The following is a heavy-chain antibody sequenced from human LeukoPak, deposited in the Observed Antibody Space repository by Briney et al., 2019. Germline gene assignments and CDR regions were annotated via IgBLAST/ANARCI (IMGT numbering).Heavy chain of an antibody. CDR3: ARDDWGLAFDI. CDR1: GGSISSYY. D-gene: IGHD3-16*01. CDR2: IYYSGSA. J-gene: IGHJ3*02. Sequence: SETLSLTCTVSGGSISSYYWSWIRQPPGKGLEWIGYIYYSGSANYNPSLKSRVTISVDTSKNQFSLKLSSVTAADTAVYYCARDDWGLAFDIWGQGTMVTVPS. V-gene: IGHV4-59*01.